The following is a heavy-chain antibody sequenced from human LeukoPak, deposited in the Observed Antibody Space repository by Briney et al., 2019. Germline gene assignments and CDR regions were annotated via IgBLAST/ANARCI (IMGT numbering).Heavy chain of an antibody. CDR2: IYYSGST. CDR1: GGSISSYY. V-gene: IGHV4-59*01. D-gene: IGHD3-22*01. J-gene: IGHJ5*02. Sequence: SETLSLTSTVSGGSISSYYWSWIRQPPGKGLEWIGYIYYSGSTNYNPSLKSRVTISVDTSKNQFSLKLSSVTAADTAVYYCARDRGYYYDSSGYGKNNWFDPWGQGTLVTVSS. CDR3: ARDRGYYYDSSGYGKNNWFDP.